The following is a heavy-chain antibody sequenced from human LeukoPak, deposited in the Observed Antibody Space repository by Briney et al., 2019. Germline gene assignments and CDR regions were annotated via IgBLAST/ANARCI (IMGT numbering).Heavy chain of an antibody. CDR2: IYPGDSDT. D-gene: IGHD3-22*01. CDR1: GSSFTSYW. CDR3: ACPGQHYYDSSGPLSFRH. V-gene: IGHV5-51*01. Sequence: GESLKISCKGSGSSFTSYWSGGVRQLPGKGLEWMGIIYPGDSDTRYSPSFQGQVTISADKSISTAYLQWSSLKASDTAMYYCACPGQHYYDSSGPLSFRHWGQGTLVTVSS. J-gene: IGHJ1*01.